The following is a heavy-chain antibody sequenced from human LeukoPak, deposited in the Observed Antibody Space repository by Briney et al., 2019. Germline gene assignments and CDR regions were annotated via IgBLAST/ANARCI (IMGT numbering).Heavy chain of an antibody. Sequence: GGSLRLSCAASGFTFSLHRIHWVRQVPGKGLEWVSVIYSGGSTYYADSVKGRFTISRDNSKNTLYLQMNSLRAEDTAVYYCARFIPFFDYWGQGTLVTVSS. J-gene: IGHJ4*02. CDR2: IYSGGST. D-gene: IGHD2-21*01. CDR1: GFTFSLHR. V-gene: IGHV3-66*01. CDR3: ARFIPFFDY.